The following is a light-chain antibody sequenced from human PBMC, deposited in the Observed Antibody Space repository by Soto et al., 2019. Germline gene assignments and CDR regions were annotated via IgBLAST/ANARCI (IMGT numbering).Light chain of an antibody. V-gene: IGKV1-27*01. CDR1: QGISNY. CDR2: AAS. Sequence: DIQMTQSPSSLSASVGDRVTITCRASQGISNYLVWYQQKPGQVPKLLIYAASTLQSGVPSRFSGSGSGTDFTLTISSLQPEDVATYYCHGQGGGPWAFGQGTKVEIK. J-gene: IGKJ1*01. CDR3: HGQGGGPWA.